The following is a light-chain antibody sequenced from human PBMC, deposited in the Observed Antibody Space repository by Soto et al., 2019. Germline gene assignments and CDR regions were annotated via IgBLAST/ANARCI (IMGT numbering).Light chain of an antibody. CDR3: QQYGTYLWK. CDR2: DAS. J-gene: IGKJ1*01. CDR1: QSISSW. V-gene: IGKV1-5*01. Sequence: DTQMDHNSSNLSGAGEESSTSTWRASQSISSWLAWYQQKPGKAPKLLMYDASSLESGVPSRFSGSGSGTEFTLTISSLQPDDFATYYCQQYGTYLWKFGQGTKVDIK.